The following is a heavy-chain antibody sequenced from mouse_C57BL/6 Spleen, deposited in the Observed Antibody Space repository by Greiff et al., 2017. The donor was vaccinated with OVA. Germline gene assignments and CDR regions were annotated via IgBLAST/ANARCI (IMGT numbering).Heavy chain of an antibody. Sequence: QVQLQQPGAELVRPGSSVTLSCKASGYTFTSYWMHWVKQRPIHGLEWIGNIDPSDSETPYNQKFKDKATLTVDKSSSTAYMQLSSLTSEDSAVDYCARDYGSSYYYAMDYWGQGTSVTVSS. CDR1: GYTFTSYW. V-gene: IGHV1-52*01. CDR3: ARDYGSSYYYAMDY. D-gene: IGHD1-1*01. J-gene: IGHJ4*01. CDR2: IDPSDSET.